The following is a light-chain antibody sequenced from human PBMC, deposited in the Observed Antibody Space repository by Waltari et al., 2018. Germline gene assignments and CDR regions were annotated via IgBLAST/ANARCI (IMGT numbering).Light chain of an antibody. CDR1: QSVTSNY. J-gene: IGKJ5*01. Sequence: ESVLTQSPGTLSLSPGERATLSCMDSQSVTSNYLGWYQQKPVQATRLLIYGASSRASGIPYRCGGSGSGTDFTLTISRLSPDAFAVYYCQQYGSSATFGQGTRLEIK. CDR2: GAS. CDR3: QQYGSSAT. V-gene: IGKV3-20*01.